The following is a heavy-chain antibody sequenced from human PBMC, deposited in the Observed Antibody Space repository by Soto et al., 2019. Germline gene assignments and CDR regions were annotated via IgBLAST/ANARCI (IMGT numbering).Heavy chain of an antibody. CDR1: GFTFISYS. Sequence: WGSLSLSCAASGFTFISYSMNWVRQAPGKGLEWVSSISSSSSYIYYADSVKGRFTISRDNAKNSLYLQMNSLRAEDTAVYYCARAPSTSIGYFQHWGQGTLVTVSS. CDR2: ISSSSSYI. D-gene: IGHD2-21*01. CDR3: ARAPSTSIGYFQH. J-gene: IGHJ1*01. V-gene: IGHV3-21*01.